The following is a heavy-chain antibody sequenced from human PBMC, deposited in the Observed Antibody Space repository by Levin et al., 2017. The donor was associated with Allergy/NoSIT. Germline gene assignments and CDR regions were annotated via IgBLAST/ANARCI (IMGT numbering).Heavy chain of an antibody. CDR2: IYYAGDT. CDR1: GGSISSSTSY. J-gene: IGHJ4*02. V-gene: IGHV4-39*01. D-gene: IGHD7-27*01. Sequence: PGGSLRLSCSVSGGSISSSTSYGGWIRQAPGTGLEWIGIIYYAGDTFYSPSLKSRITMSVDTSKNQFSLKVTSVTAADTAVYYCARLLRELTGAFDYWGQGILVTVSS. CDR3: ARLLRELTGAFDY.